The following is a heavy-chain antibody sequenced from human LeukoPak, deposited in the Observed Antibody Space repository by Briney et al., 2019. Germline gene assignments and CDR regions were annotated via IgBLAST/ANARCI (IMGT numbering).Heavy chain of an antibody. D-gene: IGHD3-10*01. CDR1: GGSISSSSYY. CDR3: AATRWAYGSGSYFKGAFDI. J-gene: IGHJ3*02. V-gene: IGHV4-39*07. CDR2: INHSGST. Sequence: SETLSLTCTVSGGSISSSSYYWGWIRQPPGKGLEWIGEINHSGSTNYNPSLKSRVTISVDTSKNQFSLKLSSVTAADTAVYYCAATRWAYGSGSYFKGAFDIWGQGTMVTVSS.